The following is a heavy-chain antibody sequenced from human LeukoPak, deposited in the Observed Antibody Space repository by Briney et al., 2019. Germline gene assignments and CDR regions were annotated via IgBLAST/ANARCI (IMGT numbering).Heavy chain of an antibody. CDR2: IYYSGST. CDR1: GGSISGYS. Sequence: SETLSLTCTVSGGSISGYSWSWIRQPPGKGLEWIGSIYYSGSTYYNPSLKSRVTISVDTSKNQFSLKLSSVTAADTAVYYCARDSYGNWFDPWGQGTLVTVSS. CDR3: ARDSYGNWFDP. V-gene: IGHV4-59*12. D-gene: IGHD5-18*01. J-gene: IGHJ5*02.